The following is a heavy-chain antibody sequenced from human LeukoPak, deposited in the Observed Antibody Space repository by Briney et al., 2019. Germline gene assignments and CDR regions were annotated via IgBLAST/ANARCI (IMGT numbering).Heavy chain of an antibody. D-gene: IGHD3-22*01. V-gene: IGHV4-39*07. J-gene: IGHJ6*03. CDR2: IYYSGST. CDR1: GGSISSSSYY. Sequence: PSETLSLTCTVSGGSISSSSYYWGWIRQPPGKGLECIGSIYYSGSTYYNPSLKSRVTISVDTSKNQFSLKLSSVTAADTAVYYCARVVVVPTARYYYYYMDVWGKGTTVTVSS. CDR3: ARVVVVPTARYYYYYMDV.